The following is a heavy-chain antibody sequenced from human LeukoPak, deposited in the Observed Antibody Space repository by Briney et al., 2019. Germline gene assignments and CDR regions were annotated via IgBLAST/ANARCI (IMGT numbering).Heavy chain of an antibody. V-gene: IGHV3-23*01. CDR3: ARGPYDNSGYRFDY. J-gene: IGHJ4*02. Sequence: GGSLRLSCAASGLIFSSYAMSWVRQAPGKGLEWVSAISGSGGSTYYADSVKGRFTISRDNSKNTLYLQMNSLRAEDTAVYYCARGPYDNSGYRFDYWGQGTLVTVSS. D-gene: IGHD3-22*01. CDR1: GLIFSSYA. CDR2: ISGSGGST.